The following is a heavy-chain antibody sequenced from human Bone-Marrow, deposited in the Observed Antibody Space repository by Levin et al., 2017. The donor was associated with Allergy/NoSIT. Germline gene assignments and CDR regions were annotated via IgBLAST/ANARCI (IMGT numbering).Heavy chain of an antibody. V-gene: IGHV3-33*01. Sequence: LAGGSLRLSCAASGFPFSSFVMHWVRQAPGKGLEWVAVIWDDGRNKHYADSVKGRFTISRDNYKNILYLQMNSLRVGDTAVYYCAREYAMDVWGQGTTVTVSS. CDR3: AREYAMDV. J-gene: IGHJ6*02. CDR2: IWDDGRNK. CDR1: GFPFSSFV.